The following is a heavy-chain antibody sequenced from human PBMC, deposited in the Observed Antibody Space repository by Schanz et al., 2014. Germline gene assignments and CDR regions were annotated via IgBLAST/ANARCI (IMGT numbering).Heavy chain of an antibody. CDR2: MNPNSGTT. J-gene: IGHJ4*02. CDR3: ARDRRLQRQSGWDY. Sequence: QVQLVQSGAEVKKPGSSVKVSCKASGYTLTNFDINWVRQAPGQGLEWMGWMNPNSGTTGYAQKFQGRVTMTRNTSTSTAYMELRSLRSDDTAVYYCARDRRLQRQSGWDYWGQGTLVTVSS. V-gene: IGHV1-8*01. D-gene: IGHD3-10*01. CDR1: GYTLTNFD.